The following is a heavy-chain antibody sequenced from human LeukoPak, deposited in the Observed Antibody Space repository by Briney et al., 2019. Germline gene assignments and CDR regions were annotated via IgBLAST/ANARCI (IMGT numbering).Heavy chain of an antibody. CDR3: ARGGSGRDYYYGMDV. Sequence: ASVKVSCKASGYTFTSYYMHWVRQAPGQGLEWMGIINPSGGSTSYAQKFQGRVTMTRDTSTSTVYMELSSLRSEDTAVYYCARGGSGRDYYYGMDVWGKGTTVTVSS. CDR1: GYTFTSYY. J-gene: IGHJ6*04. D-gene: IGHD3-10*01. CDR2: INPSGGST. V-gene: IGHV1-46*01.